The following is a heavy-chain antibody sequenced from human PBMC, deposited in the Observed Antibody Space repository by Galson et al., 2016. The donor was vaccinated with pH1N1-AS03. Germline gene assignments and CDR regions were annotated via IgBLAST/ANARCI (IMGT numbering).Heavy chain of an antibody. CDR2: INTDSGVT. Sequence: SVKVSCKASGYIFTGFYVHWVRQAPGQGLEWMGWINTDSGVTNYAQKFQAWVTMTGDTSISTAYMELYGLKSDATAVYYYARDPRGPCSSATCATTYYFGMDVWGQGTTVIVSS. CDR3: ARDPRGPCSSATCATTYYFGMDV. CDR1: GYIFTGFY. D-gene: IGHD1-26*01. J-gene: IGHJ6*02. V-gene: IGHV1-2*04.